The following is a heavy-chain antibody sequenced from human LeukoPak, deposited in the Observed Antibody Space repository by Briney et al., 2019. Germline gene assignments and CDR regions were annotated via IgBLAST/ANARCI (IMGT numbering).Heavy chain of an antibody. Sequence: GGSLRLSCAASGFTFSSNSMNWVRQAPGKGLEWVSSISSSSSYIYYADSVKGRFTISRDNSKNTLYLQMNSLRAEDTAVYYCAKDRIAVAGWYDYWGQGTLVTVSS. D-gene: IGHD6-19*01. J-gene: IGHJ4*02. V-gene: IGHV3-21*04. CDR1: GFTFSSNS. CDR2: ISSSSSYI. CDR3: AKDRIAVAGWYDY.